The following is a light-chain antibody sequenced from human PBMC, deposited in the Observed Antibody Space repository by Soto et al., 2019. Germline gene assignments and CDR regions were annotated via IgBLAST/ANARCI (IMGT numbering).Light chain of an antibody. J-gene: IGLJ1*01. V-gene: IGLV2-14*01. CDR3: TSYTSSFTHL. CDR2: EVS. CDR1: SSDVGGYNY. Sequence: SVLTQPASVSESPGQSITISCTGTSSDVGGYNYVSWYQQHPGKAPKLMIFEVSNRPSGVSNRFSGSKSGNTASLTISGLQTEDEADYYCTSYTSSFTHLFGTGTKVTVL.